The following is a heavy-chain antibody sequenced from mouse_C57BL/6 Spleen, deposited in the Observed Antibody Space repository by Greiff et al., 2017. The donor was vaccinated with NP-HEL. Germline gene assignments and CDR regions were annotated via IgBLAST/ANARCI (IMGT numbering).Heavy chain of an antibody. CDR1: GFTFSSYA. CDR2: ISDGGSYT. J-gene: IGHJ3*01. V-gene: IGHV5-4*01. D-gene: IGHD2-12*01. CDR3: ARGDDPAY. Sequence: DVHLVESGGGLVKPGGSLKLSCAASGFTFSSYAMSWVRQTPEKRLEWVATISDGGSYTYYPDNVKGRFTISRDNAKNNLYLQMSHLKSEDTAMYYCARGDDPAYWGQGTLVTVSA.